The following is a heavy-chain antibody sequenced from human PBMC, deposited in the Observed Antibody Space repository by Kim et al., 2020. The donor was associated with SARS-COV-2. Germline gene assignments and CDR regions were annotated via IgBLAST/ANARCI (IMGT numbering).Heavy chain of an antibody. CDR1: GGSFSGYY. J-gene: IGHJ4*02. CDR2: INHSGST. CDR3: ARVGHYN. Sequence: SETLSLTCAVYGGSFSGYYWSWIRQPPGKGLEWIGEINHSGSTNYNPSLKSRVTISVDTSKNQFSLKLSSVTAADTAVYYCARVGHYNWGQGTLVTVSS. V-gene: IGHV4-34*01. D-gene: IGHD2-2*02.